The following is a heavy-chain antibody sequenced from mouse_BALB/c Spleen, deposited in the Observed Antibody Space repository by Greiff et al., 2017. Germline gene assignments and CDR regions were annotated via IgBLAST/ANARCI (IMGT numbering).Heavy chain of an antibody. CDR2: ISYDGSN. CDR3: ARRIYYGYDY. CDR1: GYSITSGYY. V-gene: IGHV3-6*02. Sequence: DVQLQESGPGLVKPSQSLSLTCSVTGYSITSGYYWNWIRQFPGNKLEWMGYISYDGSNNYNPSLKNRISITRDTSKNQFFLKLNSVTTEDTATYYCARRIYYGYDYWGQGTTLTVSS. D-gene: IGHD2-2*01. J-gene: IGHJ2*01.